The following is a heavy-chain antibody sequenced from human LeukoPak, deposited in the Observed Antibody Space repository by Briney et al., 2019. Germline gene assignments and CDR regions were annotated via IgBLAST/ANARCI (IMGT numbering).Heavy chain of an antibody. CDR1: GFTFSSYW. CDR2: IKSDGSST. Sequence: GGSLRLSCAASGFTFSSYWMHWVRQAPGKGLVWVSRIKSDGSSTSYADSVKGRFTISRDNAKNTLYLQMNSLRAEDTAVYYCAKDLSSPTPGYWGQGTLVTVSS. J-gene: IGHJ4*02. CDR3: AKDLSSPTPGY. D-gene: IGHD1-26*01. V-gene: IGHV3-74*01.